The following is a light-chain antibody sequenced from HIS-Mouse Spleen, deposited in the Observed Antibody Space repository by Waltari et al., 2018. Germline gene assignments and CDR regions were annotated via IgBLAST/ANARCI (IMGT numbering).Light chain of an antibody. CDR1: SLRSYY. Sequence: SSELTQDPAVSVALGQTVRITCQGDSLRSYYASWYQQKPGQAPVLVIYGKNNRPSGIPDRFSGYSSGNTASLTITGAQAEDEADYYCHSRDSSGNHVVFGGGTKLTVL. CDR2: GKN. V-gene: IGLV3-19*01. CDR3: HSRDSSGNHVV. J-gene: IGLJ2*01.